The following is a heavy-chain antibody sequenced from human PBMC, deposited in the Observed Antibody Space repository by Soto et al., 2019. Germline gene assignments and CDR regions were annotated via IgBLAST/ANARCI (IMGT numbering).Heavy chain of an antibody. CDR1: RFTVSSSY. V-gene: IGHV3-53*01. CDR2: IYSGGST. CDR3: ARGARRGDFDY. Sequence: EVQLVESGGGLIQPGGSLRLSCAASRFTVSSSYTTWVRQAPGRGREWVSVIYSGGSTYYTDSVKGRFTISRDNAKNTRYLQRNSLRAEDTAVYYCARGARRGDFDYWGRGTLVSVSS. J-gene: IGHJ4*02. D-gene: IGHD1-26*01.